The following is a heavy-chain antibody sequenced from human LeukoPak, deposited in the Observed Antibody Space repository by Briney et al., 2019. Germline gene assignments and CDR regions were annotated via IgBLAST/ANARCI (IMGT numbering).Heavy chain of an antibody. Sequence: SGTLSLTCVVSGGSVSSPWWWTWVRQPPGKGLEWIGEIYHSGVTNYNPSLKNRVTISVDTSKNQFSLKLSSVTAADTAVYYCARQTGGVATTNWFDPWGQGTLVTVSS. J-gene: IGHJ5*02. D-gene: IGHD2-21*02. CDR3: ARQTGGVATTNWFDP. CDR1: GGSVSSPWW. V-gene: IGHV4-4*02. CDR2: IYHSGVT.